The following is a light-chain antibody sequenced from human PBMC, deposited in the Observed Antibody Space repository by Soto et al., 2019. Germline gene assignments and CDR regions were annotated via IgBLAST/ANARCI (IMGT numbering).Light chain of an antibody. V-gene: IGKV3-20*01. CDR2: AAS. J-gene: IGKJ2*01. CDR3: QQYDSSLMYT. CDR1: QSVSTTY. Sequence: EIVLTQSPGTLSLSPGERATLSCRASQSVSTTYLAWYQQKPGQAPRLLIYAASSRATGIPDRFSGSGSGTDFTLTISRLEPEDFAVYYCQQYDSSLMYTFGQGTKLEIK.